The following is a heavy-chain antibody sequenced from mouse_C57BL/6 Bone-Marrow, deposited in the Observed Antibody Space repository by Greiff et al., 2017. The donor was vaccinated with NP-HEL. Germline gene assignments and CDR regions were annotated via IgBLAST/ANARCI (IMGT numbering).Heavy chain of an antibody. CDR2: IYPGNGDT. CDR1: GYTFTSSW. CDR3: TRSKLGRPFDY. V-gene: IGHV1-5*01. Sequence: EVKLVESGTVLARPGASVKMSCKTSGYTFTSSWMHWVKQRPGQGLEWIGAIYPGNGDTSYNQKFKGKATLTAVTSASTAYMELSSLTNEDSAVYYCTRSKLGRPFDYWGQGTTLTVSS. J-gene: IGHJ2*01. D-gene: IGHD4-1*01.